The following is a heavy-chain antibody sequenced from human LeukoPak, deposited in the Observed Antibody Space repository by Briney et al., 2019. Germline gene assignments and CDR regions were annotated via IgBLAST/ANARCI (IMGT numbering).Heavy chain of an antibody. V-gene: IGHV3-74*01. CDR2: INGDGSST. CDR3: ARGKSGVVDY. CDR1: GFTFSPYW. J-gene: IGHJ4*02. D-gene: IGHD3-3*01. Sequence: GGSLRLSCAASGFTFSPYWMHWVRRAPGKGLVWVSRINGDGSSTSYADSVKGRVTISRDNAKNTLYLQMNSLRAGDTAVFYCARGKSGVVDYWGQGTLVTVSS.